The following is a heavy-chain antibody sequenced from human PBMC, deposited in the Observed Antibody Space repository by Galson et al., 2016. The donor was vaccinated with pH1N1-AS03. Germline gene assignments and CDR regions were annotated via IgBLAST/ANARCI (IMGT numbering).Heavy chain of an antibody. CDR3: ARIAVALEYVDY. D-gene: IGHD5-24*01. V-gene: IGHV2-26*01. Sequence: PALVKPTQTLTLTCTVSGFSLNDARMGVSWIRQPPGKALEWLAHIFSNDEKSYNTSLKSRLTISKDTSKSQVVLTMTNMDPVDTATYYCARIAVALEYVDYWGQGTLVTVSS. CDR2: IFSNDEK. CDR1: GFSLNDARMG. J-gene: IGHJ4*02.